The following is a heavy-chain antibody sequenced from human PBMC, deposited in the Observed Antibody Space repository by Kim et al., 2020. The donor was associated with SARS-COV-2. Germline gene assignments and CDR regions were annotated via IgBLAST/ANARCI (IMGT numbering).Heavy chain of an antibody. Sequence: ASVKVSCKAFGYTFTAYHILWVRQAPGQGLEWVGRINPNSGSTSYAQRFQGRVTITSDTSTSTVYMELSSLSSDDTAVYYCAKYTSSPLNYYYYAMDVWGQGTTVTVSS. CDR3: AKYTSSPLNYYYYAMDV. V-gene: IGHV1-46*01. D-gene: IGHD2-2*01. J-gene: IGHJ6*02. CDR2: INPNSGST. CDR1: GYTFTAYH.